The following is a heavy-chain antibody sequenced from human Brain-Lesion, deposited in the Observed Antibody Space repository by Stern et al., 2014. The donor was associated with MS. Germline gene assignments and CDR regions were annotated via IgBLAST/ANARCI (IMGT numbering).Heavy chain of an antibody. CDR2: FDPEDGET. CDR3: ATLSPGAGGNYYRHFDY. J-gene: IGHJ4*02. CDR1: GYTLTELS. Sequence: QVQLVQSGAEVKKPGASVKVSCKVSGYTLTELSMHGVRQAPRKGLEWMGGFDPEDGETIYAQKFQGRVTMTEDTSTDTAYMELSSLRSEDTAVYYCATLSPGAGGNYYRHFDYWGQGTLVTVSS. V-gene: IGHV1-24*01. D-gene: IGHD1-26*01.